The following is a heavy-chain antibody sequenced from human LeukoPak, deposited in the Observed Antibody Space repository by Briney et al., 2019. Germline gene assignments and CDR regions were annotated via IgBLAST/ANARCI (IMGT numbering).Heavy chain of an antibody. CDR1: GGSISDYY. J-gene: IGHJ3*02. D-gene: IGHD1-1*01. CDR2: MYYSGST. V-gene: IGHV4-59*08. CDR3: ARYRTSGTTFNM. Sequence: PSETLSPTCTVSGGSISDYYWSWVRQPPGKGLEWIGDMYYSGSTNHNPSLKSRVTISVDTSKNQFSLKLSSVTAADTAVYYCARYRTSGTTFNMWGQGTMVTVSS.